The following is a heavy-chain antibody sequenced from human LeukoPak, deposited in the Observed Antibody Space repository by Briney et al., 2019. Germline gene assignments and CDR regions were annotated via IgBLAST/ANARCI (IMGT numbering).Heavy chain of an antibody. CDR1: GGSFSGYY. V-gene: IGHV4-34*01. J-gene: IGHJ4*02. Sequence: SSETLSLTCAVYGGSFSGYYWSWIRQPPGKGLEWIGEINHSGSTNYSPSLKSRVTISVDTSKNQFSLKLSSVTAADTAVYYCATIYDSSGYYHYWGQGTLVTVSS. D-gene: IGHD3-22*01. CDR3: ATIYDSSGYYHY. CDR2: INHSGST.